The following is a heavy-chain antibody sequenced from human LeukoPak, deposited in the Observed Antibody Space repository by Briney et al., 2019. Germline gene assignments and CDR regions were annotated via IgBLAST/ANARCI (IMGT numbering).Heavy chain of an antibody. D-gene: IGHD3-22*01. J-gene: IGHJ4*02. CDR3: ARLGGTYYYES. CDR1: GGTFSSYA. V-gene: IGHV1-69*04. CDR2: IIPILGIA. Sequence: GSSVKVSCKASGGTFSSYAISWVRQAPGQGLEWMGRIIPILGIANYAQKFQGRVTITADKSTSTAYMELSSLRSEDTAVYYCARLGGTYYYESWGQGTLVTVSS.